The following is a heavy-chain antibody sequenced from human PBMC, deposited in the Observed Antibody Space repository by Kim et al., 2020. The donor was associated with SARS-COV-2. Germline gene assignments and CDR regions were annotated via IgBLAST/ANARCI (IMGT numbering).Heavy chain of an antibody. Sequence: ASVKVSCKASGYTFTSYAMNWVRQAPGQGLEWMGWINTNTGNPTYAQGFTGRFVFSLDTSVSTAYLQISSLKAEDTAVYYCARGPPCITIFCRVRKNDYWGQGTLVTVSS. CDR3: ARGPPCITIFCRVRKNDY. CDR1: GYTFTSYA. J-gene: IGHJ4*02. V-gene: IGHV7-4-1*02. CDR2: INTNTGNP. D-gene: IGHD3-9*01.